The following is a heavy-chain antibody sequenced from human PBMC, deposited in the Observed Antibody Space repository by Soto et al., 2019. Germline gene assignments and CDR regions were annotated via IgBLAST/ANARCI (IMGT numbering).Heavy chain of an antibody. CDR1: GFTFSSYD. V-gene: IGHV3-64*01. J-gene: IGHJ4*02. D-gene: IGHD1-7*01. CDR3: VRRVSGNYDY. Sequence: EVQLAESGGGMVQPGGSLRLSCVASGFTFSSYDMHWVRQAPGKGLEYVSSISSNGGTTYYGTSVKGRFTISRDNSKNQLYLQMGSLRAEDMAVYYCVRRVSGNYDYWGQGTQVTVSS. CDR2: ISSNGGTT.